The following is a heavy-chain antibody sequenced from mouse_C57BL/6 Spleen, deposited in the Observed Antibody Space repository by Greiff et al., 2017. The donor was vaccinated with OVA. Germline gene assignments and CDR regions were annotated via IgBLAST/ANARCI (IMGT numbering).Heavy chain of an antibody. CDR2: IDPSDSYT. CDR1: GYTFTSYW. D-gene: IGHD2-1*01. CDR3: AREGGSSSYGNHYAMDY. J-gene: IGHJ4*01. V-gene: IGHV1-59*01. Sequence: QVQLQQPGAELVRPGTSVKLSCKASGYTFTSYWMHWVKQRPGQGLEWIGVIDPSDSYTNYNQKFKGKATLTVDTSSSTAYMQLSSLTSEDSAVYYCAREGGSSSYGNHYAMDYWGQGTSVTVSS.